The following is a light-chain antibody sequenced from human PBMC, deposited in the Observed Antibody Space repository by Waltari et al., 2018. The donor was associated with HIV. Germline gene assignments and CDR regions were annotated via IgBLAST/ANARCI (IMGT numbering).Light chain of an antibody. CDR3: QSYDSNKNLL. CDR1: SGSIAGNY. V-gene: IGLV6-57*01. J-gene: IGLJ3*02. CDR2: ERS. Sequence: NFMLTQPHSVSESPGKTVTISCTRSSGSIAGNYVQWFQRRPGSSPTTVIYERSFMTSGLAARFSCSSDSSSNSASLIISELKTEDDADSFCQSYDSNKNLLFVCGTMLTVL.